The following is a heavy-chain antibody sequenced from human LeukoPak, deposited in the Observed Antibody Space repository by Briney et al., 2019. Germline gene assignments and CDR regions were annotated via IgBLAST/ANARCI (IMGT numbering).Heavy chain of an antibody. Sequence: SETLSLTCTVSGGSISSYYWSWIRQPPGKGLEWIGYIYYSGSTNYNPSLKSRVTISVDTSKNQFSLKLSSVTAADTAVHYCARGGARYYDILTGYYTEPFDYWGQGTLVTVSS. J-gene: IGHJ4*02. CDR2: IYYSGST. CDR3: ARGGARYYDILTGYYTEPFDY. V-gene: IGHV4-59*01. CDR1: GGSISSYY. D-gene: IGHD3-9*01.